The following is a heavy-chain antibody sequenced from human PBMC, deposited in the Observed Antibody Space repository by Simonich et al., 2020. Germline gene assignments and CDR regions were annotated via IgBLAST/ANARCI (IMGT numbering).Heavy chain of an antibody. Sequence: EVQLVESGGGLVKPGGSLRLSCAASGFTFSSYSMNWVRQAPGKGLEWVSSISSRSSYIYYADSVKGRFTSSRDNAKNSLYLQRNSLRAEDTAVYYCAGGVYCSSTSCSTYYYYGMDVWGQGTTVTVSS. D-gene: IGHD2-2*01. CDR2: ISSRSSYI. CDR3: AGGVYCSSTSCSTYYYYGMDV. V-gene: IGHV3-21*01. J-gene: IGHJ6*02. CDR1: GFTFSSYS.